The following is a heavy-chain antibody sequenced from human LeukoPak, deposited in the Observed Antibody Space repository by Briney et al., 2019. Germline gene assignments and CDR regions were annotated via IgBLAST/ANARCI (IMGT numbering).Heavy chain of an antibody. J-gene: IGHJ4*02. CDR3: ARGSILGFDY. Sequence: SSETLSPTCTVSRGSISTYYWNWIRQPPGKGLEWIGYIYYTGTTDYNPSLKSRVTISVDTSKNQFSLKLSSVTAADTAVYYCARGSILGFDYWGQGTLVTVSS. V-gene: IGHV4-59*08. D-gene: IGHD4-11*01. CDR1: RGSISTYY. CDR2: IYYTGTT.